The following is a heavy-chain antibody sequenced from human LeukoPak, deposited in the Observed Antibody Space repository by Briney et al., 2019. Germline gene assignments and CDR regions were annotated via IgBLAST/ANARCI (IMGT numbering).Heavy chain of an antibody. CDR2: ITGSSSTV. CDR3: AREPTYTNSWYTTCDY. Sequence: GGSLRLSCAASGFIFSNYGMSWVRQAPGKGLEWISYITGSSSTVYYADSVKGRFTISRDNAKSSLYLQMSSLRAEDTAVYYCAREPTYTNSWYTTCDYWGQGTLVTVSS. J-gene: IGHJ4*02. D-gene: IGHD6-19*01. V-gene: IGHV3-48*01. CDR1: GFIFSNYG.